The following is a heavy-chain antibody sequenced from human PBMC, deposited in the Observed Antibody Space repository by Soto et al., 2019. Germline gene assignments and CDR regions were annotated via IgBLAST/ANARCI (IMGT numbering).Heavy chain of an antibody. CDR1: GFTFSIFA. J-gene: IGHJ4*02. CDR2: ISGSGGST. Sequence: GGSLRLSCAASGFTFSIFAMSWVRQSPGKGLEWVSTISGSGGSTYYADAVKGRFTISRGNSMGTLYLQMKSLRVEDTAIYYCAKEVSLGSTVDLGYWGQGALVTVSS. D-gene: IGHD7-27*01. CDR3: AKEVSLGSTVDLGY. V-gene: IGHV3-23*01.